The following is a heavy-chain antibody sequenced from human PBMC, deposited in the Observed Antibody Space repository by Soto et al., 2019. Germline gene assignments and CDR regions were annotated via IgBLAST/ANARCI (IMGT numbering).Heavy chain of an antibody. J-gene: IGHJ4*02. CDR1: GGSINSYY. CDR2: IYTSETI. Sequence: PSETLSLTCTVSGGSINSYYWSWIRQPAGKGLEWIGRIYTSETIHYNPSLKSRVTMSVDTSKNQISLKLISVTAADTAVYYCASITYVGGTDYWGQGTLVTVSS. V-gene: IGHV4-4*07. CDR3: ASITYVGGTDY. D-gene: IGHD3-10*02.